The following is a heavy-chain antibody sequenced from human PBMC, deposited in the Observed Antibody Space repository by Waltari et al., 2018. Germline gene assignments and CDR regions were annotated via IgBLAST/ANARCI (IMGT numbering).Heavy chain of an antibody. Sequence: EVQTVESGGGLVQPGRSLNLSCAASGFTYGHFSFRCVVQAQGKGLEWVGLIKSKKYGGTIEYAASVRGRFTISRDDSKSIAYLQMNSLKTEDTAVYYCIRSGGADSWYGSELDFWGQGTLVTVSS. CDR2: IKSKKYGGTI. CDR3: IRSGGADSWYGSELDF. CDR1: GFTYGHFS. D-gene: IGHD6-19*01. J-gene: IGHJ4*02. V-gene: IGHV3-49*04.